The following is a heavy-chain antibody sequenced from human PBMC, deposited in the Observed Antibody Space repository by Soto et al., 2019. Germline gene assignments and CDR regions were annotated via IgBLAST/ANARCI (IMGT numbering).Heavy chain of an antibody. Sequence: SETLSLTCAVYGGSFSGYYWTWIRQPPGTGLEWIGEINHSGSTNYNPSLKSRVTISVDTSKNQFSLKLSSVTATDTAVYYCARDNYGDTYYFDYWGQGTLVTVSS. CDR1: GGSFSGYY. D-gene: IGHD4-17*01. V-gene: IGHV4-34*01. CDR2: INHSGST. J-gene: IGHJ4*02. CDR3: ARDNYGDTYYFDY.